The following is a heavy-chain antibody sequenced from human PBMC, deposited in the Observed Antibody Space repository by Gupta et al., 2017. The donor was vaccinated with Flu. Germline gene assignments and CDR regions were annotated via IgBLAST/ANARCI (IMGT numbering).Heavy chain of an antibody. D-gene: IGHD1-26*01. CDR1: GFTFSSYA. CDR3: AKVLTRLGATHPDYYYGMDV. V-gene: IGHV3-23*01. CDR2: ISGSGGST. J-gene: IGHJ6*02. Sequence: EVQLLESGGGLVQPGGSLRLSCAASGFTFSSYAMSWVRQAPGKGLEWVSAISGSGGSTYYADSVKGRFTISRDNSKNTLYLQMNSLRAEDTAVYYCAKVLTRLGATHPDYYYGMDVWGQGTTVTVSS.